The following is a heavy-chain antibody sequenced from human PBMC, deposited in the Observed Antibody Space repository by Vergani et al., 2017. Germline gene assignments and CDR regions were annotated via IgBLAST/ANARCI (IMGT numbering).Heavy chain of an antibody. CDR1: GFPFNQFG. V-gene: IGHV3-33*01. Sequence: QVQLVESGGGVVQPGRSLRLSCAASGFPFNQFGMHWVRQAPGKGLEWVAVTWYDGNNKQYADSVKGRFTISRDNSKSTMYLQMNSLRDEDTGVYYCAVDLRLLYNRFDPWGQVTLVTVSS. CDR2: TWYDGNNK. D-gene: IGHD1-14*01. J-gene: IGHJ5*02. CDR3: AVDLRLLYNRFDP.